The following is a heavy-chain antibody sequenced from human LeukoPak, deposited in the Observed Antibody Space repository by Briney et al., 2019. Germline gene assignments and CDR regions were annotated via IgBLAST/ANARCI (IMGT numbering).Heavy chain of an antibody. D-gene: IGHD2-15*01. V-gene: IGHV3-7*01. CDR1: GFTLSSYW. CDR3: ARDLQDIVVVVAAKYYYYYGMDV. Sequence: GGSLRLSCAASGFTLSSYWMSWVRQAPGKGLEWVANIKQDGSEKYYVDSVKGRFTVSRDNAKNSLYLQMNSLRAEDTAVYYCARDLQDIVVVVAAKYYYYYGMDVWGQGTTVTVSS. J-gene: IGHJ6*02. CDR2: IKQDGSEK.